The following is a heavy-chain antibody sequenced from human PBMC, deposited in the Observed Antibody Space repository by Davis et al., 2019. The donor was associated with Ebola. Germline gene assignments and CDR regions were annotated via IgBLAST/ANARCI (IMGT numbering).Heavy chain of an antibody. V-gene: IGHV4-59*12. CDR1: GGSISSYY. CDR2: IYYSGST. D-gene: IGHD3-10*01. J-gene: IGHJ4*02. Sequence: PGGSLRLSCTVSGGSISSYYWSWIRQPPGKGLEWIGYIYYSGSTNYNPSLKSRVTISVDTSKNQFSLKLSSVTAADTAVYYCARVGYGSGSSYWGQGTLVTVSS. CDR3: ARVGYGSGSSY.